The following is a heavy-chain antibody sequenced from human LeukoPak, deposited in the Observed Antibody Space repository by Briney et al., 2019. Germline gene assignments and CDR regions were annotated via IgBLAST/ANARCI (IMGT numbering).Heavy chain of an antibody. CDR2: IYSGGST. V-gene: IGHV3-53*01. CDR3: ARARRLYDSSSYYYFDY. Sequence: GGSLRLSCAASGFTVSSNSMSWVRQAPGKGLEWVSVIYSGGSTYYADSVKGRFTISRDTSKNTLPLQMNSLRAEDTAVYFCARARRLYDSSSYYYFDYWGQGTLVTVSS. J-gene: IGHJ4*02. D-gene: IGHD3-22*01. CDR1: GFTVSSNS.